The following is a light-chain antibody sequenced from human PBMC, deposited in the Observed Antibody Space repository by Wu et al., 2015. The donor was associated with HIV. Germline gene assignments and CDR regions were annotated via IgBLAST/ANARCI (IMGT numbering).Light chain of an antibody. V-gene: IGKV3-20*01. Sequence: EIVLTQSPGTLSLSPGERATLSCRASQSVSSRNLAWYQQTPGQPPRLLIYGASSRATGIPDRFSGSGSGTDFTLTITRLEPEDFAVYYCQHYGSSQWTFGQGPRWKSN. CDR3: QHYGSSQWT. J-gene: IGKJ1*01. CDR1: QSVSSRN. CDR2: GAS.